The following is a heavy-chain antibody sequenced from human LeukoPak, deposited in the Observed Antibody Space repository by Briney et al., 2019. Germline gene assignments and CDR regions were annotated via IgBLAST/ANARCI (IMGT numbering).Heavy chain of an antibody. D-gene: IGHD2-2*01. CDR1: GGSISSYY. CDR3: ARENDVTGNALDV. J-gene: IGHJ6*02. Sequence: SQTLSLTCTVSGGSISSYYWSWIRQPPGKGLEWIGYIYYSGSTNYNPSLKSRVTISVDTSKNQFSLKLSSVAAADTAVYYCARENDVTGNALDVWGQGTTVTVSS. CDR2: IYYSGST. V-gene: IGHV4-59*01.